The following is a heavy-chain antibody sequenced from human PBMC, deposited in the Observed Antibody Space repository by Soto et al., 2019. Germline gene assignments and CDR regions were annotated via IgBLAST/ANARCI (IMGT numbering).Heavy chain of an antibody. CDR2: ISGSGGST. Sequence: GGSLRLSCAAPGFTFSSYAMSWVRQAPGKGLEWVSAISGSGGSTYYADSVKGRFTISRDNSKNTLYLQMNSLRAEDTAVYYCAKLTGTTYYDILTGFPDVWGKGTTVTVSS. CDR1: GFTFSSYA. J-gene: IGHJ6*04. CDR3: AKLTGTTYYDILTGFPDV. D-gene: IGHD3-9*01. V-gene: IGHV3-23*01.